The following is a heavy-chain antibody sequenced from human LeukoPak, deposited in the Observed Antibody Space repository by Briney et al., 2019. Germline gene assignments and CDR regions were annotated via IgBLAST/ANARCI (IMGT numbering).Heavy chain of an antibody. CDR2: IWKDGSDE. CDR3: AREEAFQLEASLDQ. J-gene: IGHJ4*02. CDR1: GFTSGDFG. Sequence: GRSLRLSCAAAGFTSGDFGMHWVRQAPGKGLEWVALIWKDGSDEFYADSVKGRFTISRDNSRNTLSLQMNSLRGEDTAVYYCAREEAFQLEASLDQWGQGTLVTVSS. V-gene: IGHV3-33*01. D-gene: IGHD3-3*01.